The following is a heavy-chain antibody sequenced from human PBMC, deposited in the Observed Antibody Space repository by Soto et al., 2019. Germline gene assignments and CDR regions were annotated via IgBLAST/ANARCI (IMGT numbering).Heavy chain of an antibody. CDR1: GYVFSSSF. V-gene: IGHV1-46*01. D-gene: IGHD2-21*02. CDR2: INPTVGST. J-gene: IGHJ6*02. CDR3: AREVNTVIMPGDTEDYSGLDV. Sequence: GASVKVSCKASGYVFSSSFVHWVRRAPGQGLEWMAMINPTVGSTSYAHNFQGRIAVTRDTSTATVYLDLSSLRSADTAIYYCAREVNTVIMPGDTEDYSGLDVWGQGTTVTVSS.